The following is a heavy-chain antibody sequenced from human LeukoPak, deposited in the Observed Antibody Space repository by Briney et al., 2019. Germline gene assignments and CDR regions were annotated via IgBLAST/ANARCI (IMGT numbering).Heavy chain of an antibody. J-gene: IGHJ4*02. D-gene: IGHD2-2*01. CDR2: IYYRGPT. V-gene: IGHV4-59*01. CDR3: ARLEYGAFDY. Sequence: LGTLSLTCTVPGGSISSYYWCWFRQPPGNGLVLFGYIYYRGPTNYYPSLISRVTISVDTSKYQFSLKLSSVTAADTAVYYCARLEYGAFDYWGQGSLVTV. CDR1: GGSISSYY.